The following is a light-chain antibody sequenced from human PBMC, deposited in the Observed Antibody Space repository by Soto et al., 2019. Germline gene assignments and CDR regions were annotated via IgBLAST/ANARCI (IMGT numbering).Light chain of an antibody. CDR3: QLYKNRPLT. Sequence: EVVMTQSPSTLSLSTGERATLPCRASQSVSSNLAWYQQKPGQAPRLLIYGASTRATVIPARFSGSGSGTEFTLSISSLQSEDFAVYYCQLYKNRPLTFGGGTKVDI. CDR2: GAS. V-gene: IGKV3-15*01. J-gene: IGKJ4*01. CDR1: QSVSSN.